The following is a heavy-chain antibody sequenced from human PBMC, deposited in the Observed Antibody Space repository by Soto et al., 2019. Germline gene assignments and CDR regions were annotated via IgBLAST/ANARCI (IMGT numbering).Heavy chain of an antibody. Sequence: PGGSLRLSCAASGFTFTSYAMQWVRQAPGKGLEWVTAISYDASKKYYADSVKGRFTISRDNSKRTLYLQMDSLRAEDTAVYYCAKVEIAVSGAGVDYWGQGTLVTVSS. CDR1: GFTFTSYA. D-gene: IGHD6-19*01. V-gene: IGHV3-30*18. J-gene: IGHJ4*02. CDR3: AKVEIAVSGAGVDY. CDR2: ISYDASKK.